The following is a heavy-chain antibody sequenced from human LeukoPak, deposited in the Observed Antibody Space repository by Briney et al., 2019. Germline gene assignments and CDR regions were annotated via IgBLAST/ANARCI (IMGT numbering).Heavy chain of an antibody. CDR3: PRVLGGDPYYMDV. CDR1: GGSTRTYY. CDR2: LYYSGTT. J-gene: IGHJ6*03. V-gene: IGHV4-59*01. Sequence: SETLSLTCTVSGGSTRTYYWTWTRQPQGKGLEWIGYLYYSGTTDYNPSLKSRVTISGDTSKNQFSLKLTSVTAADPDVYYCPRVLGGDPYYMDVWGEGTTVTVSS. D-gene: IGHD3-3*01.